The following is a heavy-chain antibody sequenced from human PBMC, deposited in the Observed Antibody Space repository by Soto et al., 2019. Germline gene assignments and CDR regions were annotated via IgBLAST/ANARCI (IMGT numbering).Heavy chain of an antibody. J-gene: IGHJ3*02. CDR1: GVCIRGYY. CDR2: INHSGST. CDR3: ARDRRGWFGEPDAFDI. V-gene: IGHV4-34*01. Sequence: SDTLSLTCADYGVCIRGYYWSWIRQPPGKGLEWIGEINHSGSTNYNPSLKSRVTISVDTSKNQFFLKLSSVTAADTALYFCARDRRGWFGEPDAFDIWGLGTMVTVSS. D-gene: IGHD3-10*01.